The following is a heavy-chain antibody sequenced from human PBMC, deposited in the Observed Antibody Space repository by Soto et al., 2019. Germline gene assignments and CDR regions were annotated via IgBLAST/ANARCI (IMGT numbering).Heavy chain of an antibody. CDR3: ASVRGGYYYAMDV. D-gene: IGHD3-10*02. Sequence: QVQLQESGPGLVKPSGTLSLTCAVSGGSISSSNWWSWVRQPPGKGLEWIGEIYHSGSTNYNPSLTSRVSISVDKSSNQFSLKLSSVPAADTAVYYGASVRGGYYYAMDVWGQGTTVTVSS. V-gene: IGHV4-4*02. CDR1: GGSISSSNW. J-gene: IGHJ6*02. CDR2: IYHSGST.